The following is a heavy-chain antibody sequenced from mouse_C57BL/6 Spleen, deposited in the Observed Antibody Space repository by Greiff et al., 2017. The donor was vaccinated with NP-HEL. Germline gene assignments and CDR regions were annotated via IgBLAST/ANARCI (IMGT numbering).Heavy chain of an antibody. CDR3: ARESLYSGSSYRYFDV. V-gene: IGHV1-81*01. CDR2: IYPRSGNT. D-gene: IGHD1-1*01. CDR1: GYTFTSYG. Sequence: VQLQQSGAELARPGASVKLSCKASGYTFTSYGISWVKQRTGQGLEWIGEIYPRSGNTYYNEKFKGKATLTADKSSSTAYMELRSLTSEDSAVYFCARESLYSGSSYRYFDVWGTGTTVTVSS. J-gene: IGHJ1*03.